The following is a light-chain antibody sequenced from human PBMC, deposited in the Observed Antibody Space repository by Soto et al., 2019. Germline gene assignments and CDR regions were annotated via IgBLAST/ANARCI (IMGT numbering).Light chain of an antibody. J-gene: IGLJ2*01. CDR3: AAWDDSLSGVV. CDR1: SSNIGGNY. V-gene: IGLV1-47*02. CDR2: SNN. Sequence: QSALTQPPSASGTPGQRVTISCSGSSSNIGGNYVYWYQQLPGTAPKLLMYSNNQRPSGVPDRFSGSKSGTSASLAISGLRSEDEADYHCAAWDDSLSGVVFGGGTQLTVL.